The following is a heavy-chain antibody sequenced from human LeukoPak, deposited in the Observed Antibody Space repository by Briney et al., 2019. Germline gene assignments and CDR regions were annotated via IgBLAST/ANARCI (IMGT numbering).Heavy chain of an antibody. CDR1: GGSISSYY. CDR2: IYYSGST. CDR3: AKEGNDYGANSIDY. J-gene: IGHJ4*02. V-gene: IGHV4-59*01. Sequence: IPSETLSLTCTVSGGSISSYYWSWIRQPPGKGLEWIGYIYYSGSTNYNPSLKSRVTISVDTSKNQLSLKLSSVTAADTAVYYCAKEGNDYGANSIDYWGQGTLVTVSS. D-gene: IGHD4-23*01.